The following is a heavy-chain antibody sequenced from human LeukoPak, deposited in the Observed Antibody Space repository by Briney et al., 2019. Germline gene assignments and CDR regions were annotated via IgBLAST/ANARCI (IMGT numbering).Heavy chain of an antibody. CDR2: INPSGGST. Sequence: GESLKISCKGSGYTFTSYYMHWVRQAPGQGLEWMGIINPSGGSTSYAQKFQGRVTMTRDTSTSTVYMELSSLRSEDTAVYYCAREGAAAGVYFDYWGQGTLVTVSS. CDR1: GYTFTSYY. V-gene: IGHV1-46*01. J-gene: IGHJ4*02. D-gene: IGHD6-13*01. CDR3: AREGAAAGVYFDY.